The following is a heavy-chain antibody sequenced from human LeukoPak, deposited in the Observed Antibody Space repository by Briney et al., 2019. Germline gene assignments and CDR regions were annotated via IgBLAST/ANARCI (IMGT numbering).Heavy chain of an antibody. CDR1: GYTFTSYG. J-gene: IGHJ6*02. V-gene: IGHV1-18*01. D-gene: IGHD6-19*01. Sequence: ASVKVPCKAFGYTFTSYGISWVRQAPGQGLEWMGWISAYNGNTNYAQKLQGRVTMTTDTSTSTAYMELRSLRSDDTAVNYCARDKGAVAGRGYYYYYGMDVWGQGTTVTVSS. CDR2: ISAYNGNT. CDR3: ARDKGAVAGRGYYYYYGMDV.